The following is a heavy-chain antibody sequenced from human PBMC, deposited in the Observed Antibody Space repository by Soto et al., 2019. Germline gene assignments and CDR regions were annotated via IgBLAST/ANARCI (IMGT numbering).Heavy chain of an antibody. Sequence: ASVKVSCKASGYTSTGYYMHWVRQAPGQGLEWMGWINPNSGGTNYAQKFQGWVTMTRDTSISTAYMELSRLRSDDTAVYYCARDLDYCSSTSRPHDAFDIWGQGTMVTVSS. V-gene: IGHV1-2*04. J-gene: IGHJ3*02. CDR2: INPNSGGT. CDR1: GYTSTGYY. D-gene: IGHD2-2*01. CDR3: ARDLDYCSSTSRPHDAFDI.